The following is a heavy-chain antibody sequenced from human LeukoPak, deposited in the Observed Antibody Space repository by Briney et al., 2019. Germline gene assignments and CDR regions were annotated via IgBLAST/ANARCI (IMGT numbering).Heavy chain of an antibody. V-gene: IGHV3-23*01. CDR3: AKGPRVVAATPDWFDP. D-gene: IGHD2-15*01. Sequence: VGSLTVSCAASGFTFNSYAMSWVRQFPGKGLEWVSSISAGGVTTYYADSVKGRFTISRDNSKNTLYLQMNSLRAEDTAVYYCAKGPRVVAATPDWFDPWGQGTLVTVSS. J-gene: IGHJ5*02. CDR2: ISAGGVTT. CDR1: GFTFNSYA.